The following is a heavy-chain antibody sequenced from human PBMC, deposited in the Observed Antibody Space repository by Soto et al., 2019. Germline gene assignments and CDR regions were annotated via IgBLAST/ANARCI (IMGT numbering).Heavy chain of an antibody. CDR1: GYSISSSNW. Sequence: SETLSLTCAVSGYSISSSNWWGWIRQPPGKGLEWIGYIYYSGTTYYNPSLKSRVTMSVDTSKNQSSLKLTSVTAVDTAVYYCARREIQGPIDYWGQGTLVTVSS. CDR2: IYYSGTT. CDR3: ARREIQGPIDY. V-gene: IGHV4-28*01. J-gene: IGHJ4*02. D-gene: IGHD1-26*01.